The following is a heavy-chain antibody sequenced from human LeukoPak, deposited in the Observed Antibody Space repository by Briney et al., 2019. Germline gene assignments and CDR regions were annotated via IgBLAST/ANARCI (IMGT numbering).Heavy chain of an antibody. D-gene: IGHD3-10*01. CDR3: ARDRLGSYYGSGSYSPFDY. CDR2: IIPILGIA. J-gene: IGHJ4*02. CDR1: GGTFSSYA. Sequence: ASVKVSCKASGGTFSSYAISWVRQAPGQGLEWMGRIIPILGIANYAQKFQGRVTITADKSTSTAYMELSSLRSEDTAVYYCARDRLGSYYGSGSYSPFDYWGQGTLVTVSS. V-gene: IGHV1-69*04.